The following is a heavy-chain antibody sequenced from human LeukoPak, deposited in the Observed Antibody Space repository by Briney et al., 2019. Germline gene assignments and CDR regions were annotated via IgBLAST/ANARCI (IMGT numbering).Heavy chain of an antibody. CDR1: GFTFSSYE. Sequence: GSLRLSCAASGFTFSSYEMNWVRQAPGKGLEWVSYISSSGSTIYYADSVKGRFTISRDNAKNSLYLQMNSLRAEDTAVYYCAGDPYYGDYVVWGQGTLVTVSS. CDR2: ISSSGSTI. CDR3: AGDPYYGDYVV. V-gene: IGHV3-48*03. J-gene: IGHJ4*02. D-gene: IGHD4-17*01.